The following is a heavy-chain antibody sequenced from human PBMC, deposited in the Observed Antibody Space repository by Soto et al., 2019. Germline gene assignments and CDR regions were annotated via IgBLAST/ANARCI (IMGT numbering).Heavy chain of an antibody. CDR3: ARGAFGAYYFDS. V-gene: IGHV3-74*01. CDR1: GFTFSSYW. CDR2: IKGDESST. D-gene: IGHD3-3*01. Sequence: EMQLVESGGGLGQPGGSLRLSCAASGFTFSSYWMHWVRQAPGKGLEWVSRIKGDESSTNYADSVKGRFTISRDNAKNTFYLQMNSLRAEDTAVYYCARGAFGAYYFDSWGQGTLVTVSS. J-gene: IGHJ4*02.